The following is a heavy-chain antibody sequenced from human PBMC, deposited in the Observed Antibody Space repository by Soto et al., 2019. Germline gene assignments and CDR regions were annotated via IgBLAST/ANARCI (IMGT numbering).Heavy chain of an antibody. D-gene: IGHD3-22*01. V-gene: IGHV1-58*02. CDR1: GFTFTSSA. J-gene: IGHJ5*02. CDR3: ARGTYDSSGYYYENWFDP. Sequence: ASVKVSCKASGFTFTSSAMQWVRQARGQRLEWIGWIVVGSGNTNYAQKLQERVTITRDTSTSTAYMELSSLRSEDTAVYCCARGTYDSSGYYYENWFDPWGQGTLVTVSS. CDR2: IVVGSGNT.